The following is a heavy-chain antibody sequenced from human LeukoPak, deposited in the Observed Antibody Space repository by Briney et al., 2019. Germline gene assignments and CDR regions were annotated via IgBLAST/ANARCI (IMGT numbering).Heavy chain of an antibody. D-gene: IGHD6-13*01. CDR1: GYTFTNYG. CDR3: ARGYSSSRTPDDGMDV. J-gene: IGHJ6*02. Sequence: ASVKVSCKASGYTFTNYGISWVRQAPGQGLEWMGWISAYNGNTNYAQKLQGRVTMTTDTSTSTAYMELRSLRCDDTAVYYCARGYSSSRTPDDGMDVWGQGTTVTVCS. V-gene: IGHV1-18*01. CDR2: ISAYNGNT.